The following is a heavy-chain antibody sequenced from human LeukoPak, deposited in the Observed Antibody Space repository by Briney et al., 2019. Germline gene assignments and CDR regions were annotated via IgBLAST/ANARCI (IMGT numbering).Heavy chain of an antibody. CDR2: IYRGDSDI. D-gene: IGHD3-22*01. CDR1: GYRFTVYW. J-gene: IGHJ4*02. V-gene: IGHV5-51*01. Sequence: PGDSLKISCKASGYRFTVYWIGWVRQMPGKGLEWMGIIYRGDSDITYSPSFQGQVTISADKSISTAYLQWSRLKASDTAMYYCGRLSSYDSSGYYGFDSWGQGTLVTVSS. CDR3: GRLSSYDSSGYYGFDS.